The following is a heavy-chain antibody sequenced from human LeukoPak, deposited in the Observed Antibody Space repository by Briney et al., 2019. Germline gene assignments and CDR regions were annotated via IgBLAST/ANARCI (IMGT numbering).Heavy chain of an antibody. J-gene: IGHJ4*02. D-gene: IGHD6-19*01. CDR2: INPNSGGT. V-gene: IGHV1-2*06. Sequence: ASVKVPCKASGYTFTGYYMHWVRQAPGQGLEWMGRINPNSGGTNYAQKFQGRVTMTRDTSISTAYMELSRLRSDDTAVYYCAREYSSGWYYFDYWGQGTLVTVSS. CDR1: GYTFTGYY. CDR3: AREYSSGWYYFDY.